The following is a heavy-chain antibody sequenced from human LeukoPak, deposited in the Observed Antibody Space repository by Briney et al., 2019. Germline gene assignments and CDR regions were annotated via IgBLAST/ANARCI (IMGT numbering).Heavy chain of an antibody. CDR2: ISGSGGST. D-gene: IGHD6-13*01. J-gene: IGHJ6*03. CDR3: AKYSSSWYRDYYYYMDV. Sequence: PGGSLRLSCPASGSTFSSDAMSWVRQAPGKGLEWVSSISGSGGSTYYADSVKGRFTISRDNSKNTLYLQMNSLRAEDTAVYYCAKYSSSWYRDYYYYMDVWGKGTTVTVSS. CDR1: GSTFSSDA. V-gene: IGHV3-23*01.